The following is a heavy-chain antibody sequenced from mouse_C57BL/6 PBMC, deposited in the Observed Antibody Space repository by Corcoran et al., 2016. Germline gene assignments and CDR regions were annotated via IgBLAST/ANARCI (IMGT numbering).Heavy chain of an antibody. CDR2: INTYSGVP. D-gene: IGHD1-1*01. Sequence: QIQLVQSGPELKKPGETVKISCKASGYTFTTYGMSWVKHAPGKGLKWMGWINTYSGVPTYAADFKGRFAFSLETSARTAYLQINNLKNEDTATYFCARSGSSFPHYLDYWGQGTTLTVSS. CDR3: ARSGSSFPHYLDY. J-gene: IGHJ2*01. CDR1: GYTFTTYG. V-gene: IGHV9-3*01.